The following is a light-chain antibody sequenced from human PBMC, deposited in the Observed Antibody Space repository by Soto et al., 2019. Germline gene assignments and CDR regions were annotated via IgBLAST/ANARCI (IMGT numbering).Light chain of an antibody. Sequence: AIQMTQSPSSLSASVGDRVTITCRASQGIRDDLGWYQQKPGKAPKLLIYAASNLQSGVPSRFSGGGSGTDFTLIISSLQPEDFATYYCLQDYDYPYTFGQGTKVDIK. V-gene: IGKV1-6*01. CDR1: QGIRDD. CDR2: AAS. CDR3: LQDYDYPYT. J-gene: IGKJ2*01.